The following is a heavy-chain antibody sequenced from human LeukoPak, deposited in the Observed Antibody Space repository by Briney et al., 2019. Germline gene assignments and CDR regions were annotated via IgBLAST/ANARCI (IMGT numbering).Heavy chain of an antibody. CDR3: ARGYYRMDFDY. D-gene: IGHD3-22*01. V-gene: IGHV4-59*01. CDR2: IYYSGST. CDR1: GGSISSYY. J-gene: IGHJ4*02. Sequence: SETLSLTCTVSGGSISSYYWSWIRQPPGKGLEWIGYIYYSGSTNYNPSLKSRVTISVDTSKNQFSLKLSSVTAADAAVYYCARGYYRMDFDYWGQGTLVTVSS.